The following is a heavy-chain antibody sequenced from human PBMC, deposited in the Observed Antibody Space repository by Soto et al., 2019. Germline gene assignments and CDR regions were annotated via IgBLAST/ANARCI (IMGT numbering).Heavy chain of an antibody. CDR1: RFSFSSYE. J-gene: IGHJ4*02. V-gene: IGHV3-23*01. Sequence: GGSLRLSCVASRFSFSSYEMSWVRQAAGKGLEWVSRVSLTGDRTNYAGSVKGRFTVSRDNFKNTLYLEMDSLRPEDTAIYYCARGGGYCTPTSCAIDSWGRGTPVTVSS. CDR3: ARGGGYCTPTSCAIDS. CDR2: VSLTGDRT. D-gene: IGHD2-8*01.